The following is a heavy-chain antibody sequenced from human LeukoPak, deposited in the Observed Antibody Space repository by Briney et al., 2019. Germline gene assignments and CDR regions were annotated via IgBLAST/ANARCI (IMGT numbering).Heavy chain of an antibody. CDR1: GFTFDDYA. CDR2: ITGDGGTT. V-gene: IGHV3-43*02. Sequence: GGSLRLSCAASGFTFDDYAMHWVRQAPGKGLEWVSLITGDGGTTYYEDSVKGRFTMSRDNSKNSLFLQMNSLRSEDTALYYCAKEGPIAVAGYFDYWGQGTLDTVSS. CDR3: AKEGPIAVAGYFDY. D-gene: IGHD6-19*01. J-gene: IGHJ4*02.